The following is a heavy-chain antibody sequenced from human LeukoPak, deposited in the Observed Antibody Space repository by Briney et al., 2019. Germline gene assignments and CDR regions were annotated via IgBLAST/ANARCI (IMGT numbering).Heavy chain of an antibody. J-gene: IGHJ4*02. CDR3: ARETGYGSGSYYKYFDY. V-gene: IGHV4-34*01. CDR2: INHSGST. CDR1: GGSFSGYY. D-gene: IGHD3-10*01. Sequence: PSETLSLTCAVYGGSFSGYYWSWIRQPSGKGLEWIGEINHSGSTNYNPSLKSRVTISVDTSKNQFSLKLSSVTAADTAVYYCARETGYGSGSYYKYFDYWGQGTLVTVSS.